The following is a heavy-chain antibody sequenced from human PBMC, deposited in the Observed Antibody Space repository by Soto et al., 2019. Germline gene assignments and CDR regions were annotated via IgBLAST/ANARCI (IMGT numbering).Heavy chain of an antibody. D-gene: IGHD4-17*01. CDR3: ARSDYGGNHDAFDI. Sequence: ASVKVSCKASGYTFTGYYMHWVRQAPGQGLEWMGWINPNSGGTNYAQKFQGWVTMTRDTSISTAYMELSRLRSDDTAVYYCARSDYGGNHDAFDIWGQGTMVTVSS. V-gene: IGHV1-2*04. J-gene: IGHJ3*02. CDR1: GYTFTGYY. CDR2: INPNSGGT.